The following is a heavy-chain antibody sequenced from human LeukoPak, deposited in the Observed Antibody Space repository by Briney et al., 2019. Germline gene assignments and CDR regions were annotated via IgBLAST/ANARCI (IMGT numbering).Heavy chain of an antibody. CDR1: GGSFSGYY. CDR3: ARDYCSSTSCTGPYFDL. Sequence: PSETLSLTCAVYGGSFSGYYWSWIRQPPGKGLEWIGEINHSGSTNYNPSLKSRVTISVDTSKNQFSLKLSSVTAADTAVYYCARDYCSSTSCTGPYFDLWGRGTLVTVSS. D-gene: IGHD2-2*01. J-gene: IGHJ2*01. V-gene: IGHV4-34*01. CDR2: INHSGST.